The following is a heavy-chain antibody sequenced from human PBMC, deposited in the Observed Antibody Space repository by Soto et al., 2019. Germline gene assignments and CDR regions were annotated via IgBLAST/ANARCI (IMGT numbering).Heavy chain of an antibody. V-gene: IGHV3-23*01. CDR2: FRSGGDDDTT. CDR1: GFTFSSYS. D-gene: IGHD3-10*01. J-gene: IGHJ4*02. Sequence: GGSLRLSCAASGFTFSSYSMSWVRQAPGKGLEWVSGFRSGGDDDTTYYADSVRGRFTISRDNSKNTLFLQMNSLRAEDTAIYYCAKKVNSGSGSQFFDYWGQGTLVTVPQ. CDR3: AKKVNSGSGSQFFDY.